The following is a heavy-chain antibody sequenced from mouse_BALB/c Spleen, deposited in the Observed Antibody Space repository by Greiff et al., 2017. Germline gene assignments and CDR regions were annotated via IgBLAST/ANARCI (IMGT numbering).Heavy chain of an antibody. CDR1: GFTFSDYY. Sequence: EVKLVESGGGLVKPGGSLKLSCAASGFTFSDYYMYWVRQTPEKRLEWVATISDGGSYTYYPDSVKGRFTISRDNAKNNLYLQMSSLKSEDTAMYYCARALLLLFYAMDYWCQGTTVTVSS. J-gene: IGHJ4*01. V-gene: IGHV5-4*02. D-gene: IGHD1-1*01. CDR3: ARALLLLFYAMDY. CDR2: ISDGGSYT.